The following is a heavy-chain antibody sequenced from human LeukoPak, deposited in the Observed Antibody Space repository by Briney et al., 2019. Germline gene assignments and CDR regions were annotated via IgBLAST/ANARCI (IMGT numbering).Heavy chain of an antibody. D-gene: IGHD6-13*01. Sequence: AGSLTRSCAASGFTFEDYGMHWVRQAPGKGLEWVFLITGNGVSTYYADSVTGRFTISRDNSKNSLYLQMNSLRTEDTALYYCAKCVYSNIYYWFDPWGQGTLVSVSS. J-gene: IGHJ5*02. CDR1: GFTFEDYG. CDR3: AKCVYSNIYYWFDP. V-gene: IGHV3-43*02. CDR2: ITGNGVST.